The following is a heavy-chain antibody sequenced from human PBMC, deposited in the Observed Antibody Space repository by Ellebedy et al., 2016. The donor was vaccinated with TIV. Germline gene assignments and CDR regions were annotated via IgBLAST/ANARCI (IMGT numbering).Heavy chain of an antibody. CDR2: MNPNSGNT. Sequence: AASVKVSCKASGYTFTTYDINWVRQATGQGLEWMGWMNPNSGNTDYAQKFQDRDIMTRNTSINTAYMELYSLTSEDTAVYYCARGGYSYPEDFDFWGQGTLVTVSS. V-gene: IGHV1-8*01. J-gene: IGHJ4*02. CDR3: ARGGYSYPEDFDF. D-gene: IGHD5-18*01. CDR1: GYTFTTYD.